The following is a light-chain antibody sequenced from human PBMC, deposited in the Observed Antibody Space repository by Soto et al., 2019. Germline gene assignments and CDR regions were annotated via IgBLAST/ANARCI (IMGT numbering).Light chain of an antibody. CDR1: QSISSW. CDR3: QHYNTYPWT. J-gene: IGKJ1*01. CDR2: KAS. Sequence: DIQMTQSPSTLSASVGDRVTITCRASQSISSWLAWYQQKPGKAPKVLIYKASSLESGFPSRFSGSGSVTEFTLTISSLQPDDFATYYCQHYNTYPWTFGQGTQVEIK. V-gene: IGKV1-5*03.